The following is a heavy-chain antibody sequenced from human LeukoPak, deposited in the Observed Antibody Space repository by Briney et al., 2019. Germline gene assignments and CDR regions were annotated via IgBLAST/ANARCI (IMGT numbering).Heavy chain of an antibody. D-gene: IGHD3-16*01. CDR2: ISNDGSNK. CDR3: AKDRTREGFGPYYFDY. Sequence: GRSLRLSCAASGFTFSDYSMTWVRQAPRKGRGWGAVISNDGSNKTNADSVKGRFTISRDNSKNTLYLQMNTLGAEDTAVYYCAKDRTREGFGPYYFDYWGQGTPVTVSS. CDR1: GFTFSDYS. J-gene: IGHJ4*02. V-gene: IGHV3-30*18.